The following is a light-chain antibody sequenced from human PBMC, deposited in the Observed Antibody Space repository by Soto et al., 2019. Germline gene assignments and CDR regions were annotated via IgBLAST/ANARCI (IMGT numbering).Light chain of an antibody. CDR1: QSVSSSY. Sequence: ENLLTPSPVTLAWSRGKRATLSCRAIQSVSSSYLAWYQQKPGQAPRLLIYGASSRATGIPDRFSGSGSGTDFTLTISRLEPADFAVYYCQQYGSSPPWTFGQGTKVDIK. V-gene: IGKV3-20*01. CDR3: QQYGSSPPWT. J-gene: IGKJ1*01. CDR2: GAS.